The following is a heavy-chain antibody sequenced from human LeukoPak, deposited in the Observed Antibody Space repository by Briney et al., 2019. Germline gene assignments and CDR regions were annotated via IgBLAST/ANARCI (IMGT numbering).Heavy chain of an antibody. CDR1: GFTFSNYA. D-gene: IGHD6-19*01. CDR3: AEDALSGWYGYSDY. Sequence: GGSLRLSCAASGFTFSNYAMNWVRQAPGKGLEWVSSISGSGSSTYYADSVKGRFTISRDNSKNTLFLQMNSLRAEDTAVYRCAEDALSGWYGYSDYWGQGTLVTVSS. V-gene: IGHV3-23*01. CDR2: ISGSGSST. J-gene: IGHJ4*02.